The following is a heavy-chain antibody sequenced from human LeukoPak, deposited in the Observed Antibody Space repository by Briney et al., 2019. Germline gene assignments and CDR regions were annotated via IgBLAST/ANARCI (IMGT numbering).Heavy chain of an antibody. CDR2: INPNSGGT. J-gene: IGHJ5*02. CDR1: GYTFTGYY. V-gene: IGHV1-2*02. Sequence: ASVKVSCKASGYTFTGYYMHWVRQAPGQGLEWMGWINPNSGGTNYAQKFQGRVTMTRDTSISTAYMELSRLRSDDTAVYYCARANVVVPAAQEPDNWFAPWGQGTLVTVSS. D-gene: IGHD2-2*01. CDR3: ARANVVVPAAQEPDNWFAP.